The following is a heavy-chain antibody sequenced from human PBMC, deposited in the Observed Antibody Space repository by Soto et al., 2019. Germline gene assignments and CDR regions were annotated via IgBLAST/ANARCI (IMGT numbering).Heavy chain of an antibody. CDR1: GDSVSKYY. J-gene: IGHJ5*02. V-gene: IGHV4-4*07. CDR2: IYTTRSP. D-gene: IGHD4-17*01. CDR3: ARSPAYGDYANLDT. Sequence: TLSLTCTVSGDSVSKYYWNWIRQPAGKGLEWIGRIYTTRSPNYNPSLKSRVTMSVDTSKNQFSLKLNLSSVTAADTAVYYCARSPAYGDYANLDTWGQGTLVTVSS.